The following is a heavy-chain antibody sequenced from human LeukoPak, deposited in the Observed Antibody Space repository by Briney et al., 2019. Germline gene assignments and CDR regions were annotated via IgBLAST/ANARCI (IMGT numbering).Heavy chain of an antibody. J-gene: IGHJ4*02. Sequence: SETLSLTCAVYGGSFSGYYWSWIRQPPGKGLEWIGEINHSGSTNYNPSLKSRVTISVDTSKNQFSLKLSSVTAADTAAYYCASIAVAGTSMGDYWGQGTLVTVSS. V-gene: IGHV4-34*01. CDR1: GGSFSGYY. D-gene: IGHD6-19*01. CDR3: ASIAVAGTSMGDY. CDR2: INHSGST.